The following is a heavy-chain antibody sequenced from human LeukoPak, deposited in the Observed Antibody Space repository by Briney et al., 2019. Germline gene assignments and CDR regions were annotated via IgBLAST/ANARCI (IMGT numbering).Heavy chain of an antibody. CDR2: ISGYNGNT. CDR1: GYIFSTYG. Sequence: GASVKVSCKASGYIFSTYGISWVRQPPGQGVEWMGCISGYNGNTNYAQKLQGRVTMTTDTSTSTAYMELRSLRSDDTAVYYCARRLSEEFDFDCWGQGTLVTVSS. J-gene: IGHJ4*02. CDR3: ARRLSEEFDFDC. D-gene: IGHD3-10*01. V-gene: IGHV1-18*01.